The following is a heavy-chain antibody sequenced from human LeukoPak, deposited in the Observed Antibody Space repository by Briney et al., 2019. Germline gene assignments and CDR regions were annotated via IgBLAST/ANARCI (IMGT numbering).Heavy chain of an antibody. CDR1: GGSISSDGYY. D-gene: IGHD5-18*01. Sequence: SETLSLTCTVSGGSISSDGYYWSWFRQPPGKGLEWIGYIYSSGSTYYNPSLKSRVTISVDTSKNQFSLKLNSVTAADTAVYYCARDRAMVADWYFDLWGRGTLVSVSS. V-gene: IGHV4-31*03. CDR3: ARDRAMVADWYFDL. CDR2: IYSSGST. J-gene: IGHJ2*01.